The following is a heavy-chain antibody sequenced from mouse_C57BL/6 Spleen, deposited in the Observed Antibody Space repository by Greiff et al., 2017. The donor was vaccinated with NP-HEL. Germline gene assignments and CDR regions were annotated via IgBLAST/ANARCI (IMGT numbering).Heavy chain of an antibody. Sequence: VQLQQSGAELVRPGSSVKLSCKASGYTFTSYWMDWVKQRPGQGLEWIGNIYPSDSETHYNQKFKDKATLTVDKSSSTAYMQLSSLTSEDSAVYYCARHGSSSLTDFDYWGQGTTLTVSS. CDR2: IYPSDSET. CDR3: ARHGSSSLTDFDY. V-gene: IGHV1-61*01. D-gene: IGHD1-1*01. CDR1: GYTFTSYW. J-gene: IGHJ2*01.